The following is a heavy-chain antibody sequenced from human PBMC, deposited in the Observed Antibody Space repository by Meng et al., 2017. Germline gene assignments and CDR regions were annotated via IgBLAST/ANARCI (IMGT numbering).Heavy chain of an antibody. V-gene: IGHV3-21*01. J-gene: IGHJ4*02. Sequence: GESLKISCAASGFTFSSYSMNWVRQAPGKGLEWVSSISSSSSYIYYADSVKGRFTISRDNAKNSLYLQMNSLRAEDTAVYYCARETRAYAQQLVSLCDYWGQGTLVTVSS. D-gene: IGHD6-13*01. CDR2: ISSSSSYI. CDR1: GFTFSSYS. CDR3: ARETRAYAQQLVSLCDY.